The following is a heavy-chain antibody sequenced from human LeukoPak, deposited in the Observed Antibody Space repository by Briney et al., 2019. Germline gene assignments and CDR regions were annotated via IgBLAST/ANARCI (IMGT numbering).Heavy chain of an antibody. CDR2: INSISETI. V-gene: IGHV3-48*02. J-gene: IGHJ4*02. D-gene: IGHD3-10*01. CDR3: ARDHAASGSFYDY. CDR1: GFTFSTYA. Sequence: GGSLRLSCVASGFTFSTYAMNWVRQAPGRGLEWVSYINSISETIYYADSVKGRFTISRDNATNSQYLQMNSLRDEDTAVYYCARDHAASGSFYDYWGQGTLVTVSS.